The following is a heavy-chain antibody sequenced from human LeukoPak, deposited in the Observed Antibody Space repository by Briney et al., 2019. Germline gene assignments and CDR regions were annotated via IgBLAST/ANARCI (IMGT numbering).Heavy chain of an antibody. Sequence: GGSLRLSCTASGFSFGDYSMNWVRQAPGKGLEWVGFIRSEAYGGTTQYAASVKGRFTISRDDSKSIAYLQMNSLKTEGTAVYYCTSQLQLLTFLDYWGQGTLVTVSS. V-gene: IGHV3-49*04. CDR2: IRSEAYGGTT. CDR1: GFSFGDYS. J-gene: IGHJ4*02. CDR3: TSQLQLLTFLDY. D-gene: IGHD6-13*01.